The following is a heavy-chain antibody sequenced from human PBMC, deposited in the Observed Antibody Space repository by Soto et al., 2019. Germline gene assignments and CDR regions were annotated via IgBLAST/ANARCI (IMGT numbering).Heavy chain of an antibody. CDR3: AREIGSSRSAQTAYFDY. CDR1: GGSISSYY. CDR2: IYYSGST. J-gene: IGHJ4*02. D-gene: IGHD6-6*01. Sequence: TSETLSLTCTVSGGSISSYYWSWIRQPPGKGLEWIGYIYYSGSTNYNPSLKSRVTISVDTSKNQFSLKLSSVTAADTAVYYCAREIGSSRSAQTAYFDYWGQGTLVTVSS. V-gene: IGHV4-59*01.